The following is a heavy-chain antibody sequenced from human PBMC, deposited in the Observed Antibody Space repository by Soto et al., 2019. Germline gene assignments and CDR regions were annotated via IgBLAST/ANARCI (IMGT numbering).Heavy chain of an antibody. CDR1: GFTFSNAW. D-gene: IGHD3-22*01. J-gene: IGHJ4*02. V-gene: IGHV3-15*01. Sequence: GGSLRLSCAASGFTFSNAWRSWVRQAPGKGLEWVGRIKSKTDGGTTDYAAPVKGRFTISRDDSKNTLYLQMNSLKTEDTAVYYCTTALGPYDSNGYYYWGQGTMVTVSS. CDR2: IKSKTDGGTT. CDR3: TTALGPYDSNGYYY.